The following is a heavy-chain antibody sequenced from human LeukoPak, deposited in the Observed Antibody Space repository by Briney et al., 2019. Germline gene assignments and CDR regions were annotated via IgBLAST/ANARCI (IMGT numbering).Heavy chain of an antibody. Sequence: PGGSLRLSCAASGFTFSSYAMHWVRQAPGKGLEYVSAISSNGGSTYYANSVKGRFTISRDNSENTLYLQMGSLRSDDTAVYYCAREAAAAGENYFDYWGQGTLVTVSS. CDR2: ISSNGGST. CDR1: GFTFSSYA. D-gene: IGHD6-13*01. CDR3: AREAAAAGENYFDY. V-gene: IGHV3-64*01. J-gene: IGHJ4*02.